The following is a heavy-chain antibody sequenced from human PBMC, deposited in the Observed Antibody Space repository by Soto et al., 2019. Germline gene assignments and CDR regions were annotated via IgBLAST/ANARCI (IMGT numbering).Heavy chain of an antibody. CDR3: AREREASRDGYNSPWWY. D-gene: IGHD5-12*01. CDR1: GGTFSSYA. J-gene: IGHJ4*02. CDR2: IIPIFGTA. Sequence: SVKVSCKASGGTFSSYAISWVRQAPGQGLEWMGGIIPIFGTANYAQKFQGRVTITADESTSTAYMELSSLRSEDTAVYYCAREREASRDGYNSPWWYWGQGTLVTVSS. V-gene: IGHV1-69*13.